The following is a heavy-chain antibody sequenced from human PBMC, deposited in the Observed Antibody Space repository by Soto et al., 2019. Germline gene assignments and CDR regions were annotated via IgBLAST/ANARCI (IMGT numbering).Heavy chain of an antibody. D-gene: IGHD1-20*01. J-gene: IGHJ4*02. CDR3: ARGHDPIVNYYFDY. CDR2: IYYSGST. V-gene: IGHV4-31*03. CDR1: GGSISSGGYY. Sequence: QVQLQESGPGLVKPSQTLSLTCTVSGGSISSGGYYWSWIRQRPGKGLEWIGYIYYSGSTYYNPSLKSRVTISVDTSKNQFSLKLSSVTAADTAVYYCARGHDPIVNYYFDYWGQGTLVTVSS.